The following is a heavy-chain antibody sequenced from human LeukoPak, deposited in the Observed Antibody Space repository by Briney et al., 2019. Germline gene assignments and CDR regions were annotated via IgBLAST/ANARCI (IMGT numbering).Heavy chain of an antibody. Sequence: PGGSLRLSCAASGFTFSSNYMSWVRQAPGKGLEWVSVIYSGGSTYYADSVKGRFTISRDNSKNTLYLQMNSLRAEDTAVYYCARVVSGDWYDYWRQGTLVSVSS. CDR1: GFTFSSNY. CDR3: ARVVSGDWYDY. V-gene: IGHV3-53*01. J-gene: IGHJ4*02. D-gene: IGHD2-21*02. CDR2: IYSGGST.